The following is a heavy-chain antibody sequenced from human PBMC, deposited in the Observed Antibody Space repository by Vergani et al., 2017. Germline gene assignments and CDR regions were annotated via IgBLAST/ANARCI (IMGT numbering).Heavy chain of an antibody. CDR1: GFTFSSYG. CDR3: ARDQRSGAWIQLWSYYFDY. Sequence: QVQLVESGGGVVQPGRSLRLSCAASGFTFSSYGMHWVRQAPGKGLEWVAVIWYDGSNKYYADSVKGRFTISRDNSKNTLYLQMNSLRAEDTAVYYCARDQRSGAWIQLWSYYFDYWGQGTLVTVSS. CDR2: IWYDGSNK. D-gene: IGHD5-18*01. J-gene: IGHJ4*02. V-gene: IGHV3-33*01.